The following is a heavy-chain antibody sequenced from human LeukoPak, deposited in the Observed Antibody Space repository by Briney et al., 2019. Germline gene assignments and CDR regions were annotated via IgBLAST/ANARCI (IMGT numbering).Heavy chain of an antibody. J-gene: IGHJ4*02. V-gene: IGHV3-23*01. CDR3: AKYSKAAANSYFDY. D-gene: IGHD2-15*01. CDR1: GFTFSNYA. CDR2: ISGNGGSI. Sequence: GGSLRLSCAASGFTFSNYAMGWVRQAPGKGLEWVSVISGNGGSIDYADLVKGRFTISRDNSKNTLNLQMNSLRVEDTAIYYCAKYSKAAANSYFDYWGQGTLVTVSS.